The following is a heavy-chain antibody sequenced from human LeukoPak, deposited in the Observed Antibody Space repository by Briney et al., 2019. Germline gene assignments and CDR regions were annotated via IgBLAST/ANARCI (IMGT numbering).Heavy chain of an antibody. CDR2: IYYSGST. D-gene: IGHD4-17*01. J-gene: IGHJ4*02. V-gene: IGHV4-31*03. CDR3: ARDSVGYGDYSPFDY. CDR1: GGSISSGGYY. Sequence: SETLSLTCTVFGGSISSGGYYWSWIRQHPGKGLEWIGYIYYSGSTYYNPSLKSRVTISVDTSKNQFSLKLSSVTAADTAVYYCARDSVGYGDYSPFDYWGQGTLVTVSS.